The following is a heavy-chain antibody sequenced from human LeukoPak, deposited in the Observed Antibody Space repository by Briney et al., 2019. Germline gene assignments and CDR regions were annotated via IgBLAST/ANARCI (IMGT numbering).Heavy chain of an antibody. CDR2: IFYSGRT. D-gene: IGHD3-10*01. V-gene: IGHV4-59*01. Sequence: PSETLSLTCTVSGGSISNYYWNWIRQPPGKGLEWIGYIFYSGRTNYNPSLKSRVTLSVDTSKNWFSLRLTSVTAADTAIYYCARGGYYGSGNDFRFDPWGQGTLVTVSS. CDR3: ARGGYYGSGNDFRFDP. J-gene: IGHJ5*02. CDR1: GGSISNYY.